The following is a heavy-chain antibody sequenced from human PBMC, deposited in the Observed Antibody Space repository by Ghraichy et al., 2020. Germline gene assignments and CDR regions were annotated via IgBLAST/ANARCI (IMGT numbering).Heavy chain of an antibody. CDR2: IYYSGST. CDR3: ARQSGIAAAGYDY. J-gene: IGHJ4*02. D-gene: IGHD6-13*01. Sequence: GSLSLTCTVSGGSISSSSYYWGWIRQPPGKGLEWIGSIYYSGSTYYNPSLKSRVTISVDTSKNQFSLKLSSVTAADTAVYYCARQSGIAAAGYDYWGQGTLVTVSS. V-gene: IGHV4-39*01. CDR1: GGSISSSSYY.